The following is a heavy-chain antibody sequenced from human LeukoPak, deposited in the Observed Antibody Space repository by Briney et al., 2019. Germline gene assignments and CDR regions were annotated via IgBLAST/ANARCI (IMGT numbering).Heavy chain of an antibody. D-gene: IGHD2-15*01. V-gene: IGHV1-69*04. Sequence: GSSVKVSCKASGGTFSSYAISWVRQAPGQGLEWMGRIIPIFGIANYAQKFQGRVTITADKSTSTAYMELSSLRSEETAVYCCARDHCSGGSCYSRGPWHNWFDPWGQGTLVTVSS. J-gene: IGHJ5*02. CDR3: ARDHCSGGSCYSRGPWHNWFDP. CDR2: IIPIFGIA. CDR1: GGTFSSYA.